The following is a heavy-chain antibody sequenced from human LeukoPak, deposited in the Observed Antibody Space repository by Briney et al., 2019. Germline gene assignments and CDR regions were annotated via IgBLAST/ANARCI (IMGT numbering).Heavy chain of an antibody. CDR3: ARGPRIAGYYFDY. J-gene: IGHJ4*02. Sequence: GSLRLSCAASGFTFSSFSMNWVRQAPGKGLEWVSYISGSSSTIYHADSVKGRFTISRDNAKNSLYLQMSSLRDEDTAVYYCARGPRIAGYYFDYWGQGTLVTVSS. CDR2: ISGSSSTI. D-gene: IGHD6-13*01. CDR1: GFTFSSFS. V-gene: IGHV3-48*02.